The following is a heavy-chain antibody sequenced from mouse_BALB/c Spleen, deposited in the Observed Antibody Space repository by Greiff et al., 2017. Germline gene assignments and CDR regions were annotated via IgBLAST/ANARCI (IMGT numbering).Heavy chain of an antibody. CDR1: GFTFTDYY. Sequence: EVHLVESGGGLVQPGGSLRLSCATSGFTFTDYYMSWVRQPPGKALEWLGFIRNKANGYTTEYSASVKGRFTISRDNSQSILYLQMNTLRAENSATYYCARDIYGSSPYAMDYWGQGTSGTVSS. CDR3: ARDIYGSSPYAMDY. V-gene: IGHV7-3*02. J-gene: IGHJ4*01. D-gene: IGHD1-1*01. CDR2: IRNKANGYTT.